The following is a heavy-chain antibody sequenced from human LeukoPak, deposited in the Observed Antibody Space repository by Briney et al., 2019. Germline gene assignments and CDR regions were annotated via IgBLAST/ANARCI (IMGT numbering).Heavy chain of an antibody. J-gene: IGHJ3*02. CDR2: ISSSGSTI. CDR1: GFTFSSYE. V-gene: IGHV3-48*03. CDR3: ARVRGRWLQLGGAFDI. D-gene: IGHD5-24*01. Sequence: AGGSLRLSCAASGFTFSSYEMNWVRQAPGKGLEWVSYISSSGSTIYYADSVKGRFTISRDNAKNSLFLQMNSLRAEDTAVYYCARVRGRWLQLGGAFDIWGQGTMVTVSS.